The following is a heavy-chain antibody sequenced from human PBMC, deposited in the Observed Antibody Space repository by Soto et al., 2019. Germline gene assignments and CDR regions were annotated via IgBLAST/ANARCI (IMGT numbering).Heavy chain of an antibody. V-gene: IGHV2-26*01. D-gene: IGHD2-2*01. CDR2: IFSNDEK. CDR1: GFSLSNARMG. CDR3: ASTFDIVEVPAARNYYYYMDV. Sequence: QVTLKESGPVLVKPTETLTLTCTVSGFSLSNARMGVSWIRQPPGKALEWLAHIFSNDEKSYSTSLKSRLTISKDTSKSQVVLTMTNMDPVDTATYYCASTFDIVEVPAARNYYYYMDVWGKGTTVTVSS. J-gene: IGHJ6*03.